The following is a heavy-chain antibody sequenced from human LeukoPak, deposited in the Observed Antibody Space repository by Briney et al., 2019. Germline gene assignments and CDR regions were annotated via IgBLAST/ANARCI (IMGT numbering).Heavy chain of an antibody. D-gene: IGHD2-2*01. Sequence: GESLKISCKGSGYSFTTYWIGWVRQMPGKGLEWMGIIYPGDSGTRYSPSFQGQVTISADKSISTAYLQWSSLKASDTAMYYCARHSRGLLSKSSSTSYDYWGQGTLVTVSS. V-gene: IGHV5-51*01. J-gene: IGHJ4*02. CDR2: IYPGDSGT. CDR3: ARHSRGLLSKSSSTSYDY. CDR1: GYSFTTYW.